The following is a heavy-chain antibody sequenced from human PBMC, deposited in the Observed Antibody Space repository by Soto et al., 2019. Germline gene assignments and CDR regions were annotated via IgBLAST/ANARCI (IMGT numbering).Heavy chain of an antibody. J-gene: IGHJ5*02. CDR1: GFTFSTYS. CDR2: INGDGSST. CDR3: APNWFDP. Sequence: GGSLRLSCAASGFTFSTYSMNWVRQAPGKGLVWVSRINGDGSSTSYADSVKGRFTISRDNAKNTLYLQMNNLRAEDTAVYYCAPNWFDPWGQGTLVTVSS. V-gene: IGHV3-74*01.